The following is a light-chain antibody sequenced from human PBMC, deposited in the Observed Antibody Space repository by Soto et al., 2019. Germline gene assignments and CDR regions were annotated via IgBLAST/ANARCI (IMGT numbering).Light chain of an antibody. V-gene: IGLV1-44*01. CDR3: ESWDDSRNGHVV. J-gene: IGLJ2*01. Sequence: QSVLTQPPSASGTPGQRVTISCAGSSSNIGRNTVNWYQQFPGTAPKVLIYGNNQRPSGVPVRFSGSKSGTSASLAISGLQSEDEADYYCESWDDSRNGHVVFGGGTKLTVL. CDR2: GNN. CDR1: SSNIGRNT.